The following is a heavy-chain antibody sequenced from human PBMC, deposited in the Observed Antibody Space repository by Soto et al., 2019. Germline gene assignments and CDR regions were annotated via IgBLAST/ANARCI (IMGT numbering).Heavy chain of an antibody. Sequence: GESLKISCKGSGYSFATYWIGWVRQMPGKGLEWMGIIYPGDSDTRYSPSFQGQVTIPADKSINTAYLQWSSLKASDTAMYYCATGGYCTTTSCYNFFDYWGQGSLVTVSS. V-gene: IGHV5-51*01. D-gene: IGHD2-2*02. CDR1: GYSFATYW. J-gene: IGHJ4*02. CDR3: ATGGYCTTTSCYNFFDY. CDR2: IYPGDSDT.